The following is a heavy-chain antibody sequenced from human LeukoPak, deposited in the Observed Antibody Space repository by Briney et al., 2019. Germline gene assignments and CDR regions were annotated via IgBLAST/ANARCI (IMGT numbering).Heavy chain of an antibody. D-gene: IGHD3-22*01. CDR3: ARHVVAVGFDY. J-gene: IGHJ4*02. Sequence: PSETLSLTCTVSGYSISSGYYWGWIRQPPGKGLEWIGSIYHSGSTYYNPSLKSRVTISVDTSKNQFSLKLSSVTAADTAVYYCARHVVAVGFDYWGQGTLVTVSS. CDR1: GYSISSGYY. CDR2: IYHSGST. V-gene: IGHV4-38-2*02.